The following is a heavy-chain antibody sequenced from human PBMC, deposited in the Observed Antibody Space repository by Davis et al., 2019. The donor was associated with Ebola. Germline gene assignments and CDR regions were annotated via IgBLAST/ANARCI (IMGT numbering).Heavy chain of an antibody. D-gene: IGHD4-17*01. Sequence: MPGGFLRLSCAVYGGSFSGYYWSWIRQPPGKGLEWIGEINHSGSTNYNPSLKSRVTISVDTSKNQFSLKLSSVTAADTAVYYCVATTVTTIYYYGMDVWGQGTTVTVSS. V-gene: IGHV4-34*01. J-gene: IGHJ6*02. CDR2: INHSGST. CDR1: GGSFSGYY. CDR3: VATTVTTIYYYGMDV.